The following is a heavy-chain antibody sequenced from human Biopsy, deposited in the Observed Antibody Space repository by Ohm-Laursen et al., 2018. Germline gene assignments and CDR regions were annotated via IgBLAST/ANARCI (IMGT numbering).Heavy chain of an antibody. V-gene: IGHV1-69*10. CDR1: GGTFSNYA. J-gene: IGHJ4*02. CDR2: IIAVSGLV. Sequence: VKVSCKASGGTFSNYAISWVRRAPGEGLEWMGGIIAVSGLVNYAPKFQGRVSITADKSTTTAYMELSNLKSEDTAVYYCATPFQYYDSWGGYPPFDHWGQGTLVTVSS. D-gene: IGHD3-3*01. CDR3: ATPFQYYDSWGGYPPFDH.